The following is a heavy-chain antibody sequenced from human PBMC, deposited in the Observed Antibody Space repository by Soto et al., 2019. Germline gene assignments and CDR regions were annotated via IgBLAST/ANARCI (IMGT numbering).Heavy chain of an antibody. Sequence: GESLKISCKGSGYSFNTYWIGWVRQMPGKGLEWMGVIYPDDSDIRYSPSFQGQVTISADKSISTAYLQWSSLKASDSGIYYCXRPNQFIVSRGISWFDPWGQGTLVTVSS. CDR1: GYSFNTYW. CDR2: IYPDDSDI. D-gene: IGHD1-26*01. J-gene: IGHJ5*02. CDR3: XRPNQFIVSRGISWFDP. V-gene: IGHV5-51*01.